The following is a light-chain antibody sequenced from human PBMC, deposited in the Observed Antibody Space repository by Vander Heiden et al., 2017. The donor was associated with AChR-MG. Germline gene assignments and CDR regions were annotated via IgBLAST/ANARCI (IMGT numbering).Light chain of an antibody. Sequence: DIQMTQSPSSLSASVGDRVTINCRASQSISSYLNWYQQNPGKAPKLLIYAASSLQSGVPSRFSGSGSGTDFTLNISNLQPEDFATYYCQQSDITPLTFGGGTNVEIK. V-gene: IGKV1-39*01. J-gene: IGKJ4*01. CDR3: QQSDITPLT. CDR2: AAS. CDR1: QSISSY.